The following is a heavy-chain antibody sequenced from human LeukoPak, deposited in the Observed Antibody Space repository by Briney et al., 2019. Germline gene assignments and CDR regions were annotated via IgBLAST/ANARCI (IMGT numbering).Heavy chain of an antibody. V-gene: IGHV4-61*02. Sequence: PSETLSLTCAVSGASISSSNYYWSWIRQPAGKGLEWIGRIYTSGSTNYNPSLKSRVTISVDTSKNQFSLKLSSVTAADTAVYYCARDRGLIEGGFDYWGQGTLVTVSS. CDR1: GASISSSNYY. CDR3: ARDRGLIEGGFDY. D-gene: IGHD2/OR15-2a*01. CDR2: IYTSGST. J-gene: IGHJ4*02.